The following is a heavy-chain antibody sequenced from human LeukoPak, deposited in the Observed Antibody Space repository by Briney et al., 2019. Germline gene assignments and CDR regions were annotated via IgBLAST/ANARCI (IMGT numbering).Heavy chain of an antibody. Sequence: GASVKVSCKASGGTFSSYAISWVRQAPGQGLEWMGGIIPIFGTANYAQKFQGRVTITADESTSTAYMELSSLRSEDTAVYYCARGSQRYYYDSSGSNWFDPWGQGTLVTVSS. D-gene: IGHD3-22*01. V-gene: IGHV1-69*01. CDR2: IIPIFGTA. CDR3: ARGSQRYYYDSSGSNWFDP. CDR1: GGTFSSYA. J-gene: IGHJ5*02.